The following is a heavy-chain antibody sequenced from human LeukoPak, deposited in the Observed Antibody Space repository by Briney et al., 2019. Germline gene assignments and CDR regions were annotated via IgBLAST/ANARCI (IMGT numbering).Heavy chain of an antibody. J-gene: IGHJ6*02. Sequence: GGSLRLSCAASGFTFSSYAIHWVRQAPGKGLEWVAVISYDGSTNYYADSVKGRFTISRDNSKNTLYLQMNSLRAEDTAVYYCARDAGAARYHGMDVWGQGTTVTVPS. CDR1: GFTFSSYA. CDR2: ISYDGSTN. V-gene: IGHV3-30*04. CDR3: ARDAGAARYHGMDV. D-gene: IGHD6-13*01.